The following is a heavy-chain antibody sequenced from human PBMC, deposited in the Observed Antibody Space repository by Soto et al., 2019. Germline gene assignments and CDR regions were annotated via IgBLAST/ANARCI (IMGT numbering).Heavy chain of an antibody. CDR2: IYHTGTT. J-gene: IGHJ5*02. D-gene: IGHD3-16*01. Sequence: QVQLQESGPGLVKPSETLSLTCAVSGGSISTSNWWSWVRQPPEKGLDWIGEIYHTGTTNYNPSFKRRATISVDTSKTHLSLKLSSVTAADTAVYYCARGIRTWGEYVHNSFDPWGQGTLVTVSS. V-gene: IGHV4-4*02. CDR1: GGSISTSNW. CDR3: ARGIRTWGEYVHNSFDP.